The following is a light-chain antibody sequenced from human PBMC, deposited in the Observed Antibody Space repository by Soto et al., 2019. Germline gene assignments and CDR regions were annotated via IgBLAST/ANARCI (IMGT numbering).Light chain of an antibody. CDR2: DVT. Sequence: QSVLTQPLSVSGSLGPSVTISCTGTSRDVCGYNYVSLYQHHPGKAPKLIIYDVTKRPSGVPDRFSGSKSGNTASLTISGLHAEDEADYYCGSYAGTYTSVVGGGNKVTLL. J-gene: IGLJ2*01. CDR3: GSYAGTYTSV. CDR1: SRDVCGYNY. V-gene: IGLV2-11*01.